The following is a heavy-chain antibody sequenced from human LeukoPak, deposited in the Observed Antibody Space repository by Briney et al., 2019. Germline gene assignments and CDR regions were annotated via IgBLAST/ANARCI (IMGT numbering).Heavy chain of an antibody. D-gene: IGHD5-18*01. Sequence: GGSLRLSCAASGFTFSKYAMHWVRQAPGNGLQYVAVISGNGGSTYYAKSVKGRFTISRDNSKNTLYLRMGSLGPEDMAVYYCARGPNSYGYAYFDYWGQGILVTVSS. J-gene: IGHJ4*02. CDR3: ARGPNSYGYAYFDY. V-gene: IGHV3-64*01. CDR2: ISGNGGST. CDR1: GFTFSKYA.